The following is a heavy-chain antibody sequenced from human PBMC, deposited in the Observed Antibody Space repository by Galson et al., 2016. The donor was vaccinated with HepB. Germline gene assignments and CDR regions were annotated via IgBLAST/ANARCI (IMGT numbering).Heavy chain of an antibody. CDR1: GDSVSSNSGA. Sequence: CAISGDSVSSNSGAWHWIRQSPSRGLEWLGRTYYRSKWNNDYAVSVKGRITINSDTSKNQFSLHLNSVTPEDTAVYYCAREFAPYDILTGYLNHGLDVWGQGTTVTVSS. D-gene: IGHD3-9*01. CDR2: TYYRSKWNN. CDR3: AREFAPYDILTGYLNHGLDV. J-gene: IGHJ6*02. V-gene: IGHV6-1*01.